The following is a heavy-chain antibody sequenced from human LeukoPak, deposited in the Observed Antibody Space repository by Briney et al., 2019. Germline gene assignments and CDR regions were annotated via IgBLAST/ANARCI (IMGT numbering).Heavy chain of an antibody. CDR2: INPNSGGT. V-gene: IGHV1-2*02. CDR3: TRDRHYYGSGSYYNEFDY. J-gene: IGHJ4*02. D-gene: IGHD3-10*01. CDR1: GYTFTGYY. Sequence: GASVKVSCKASGYTFTGYYMHWVRQAPGQGLEWMGWINPNSGGTNYAQKFQGRVTMTRDTSISTAYMELSRLRSDDTAVYYCTRDRHYYGSGSYYNEFDYWGQGTLVTVSS.